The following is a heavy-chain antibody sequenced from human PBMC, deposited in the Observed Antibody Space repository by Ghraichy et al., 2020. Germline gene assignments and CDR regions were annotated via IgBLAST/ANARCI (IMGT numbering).Heavy chain of an antibody. CDR2: ISSSSSYI. CDR3: ARDYGDYYYYGMDV. V-gene: IGHV3-21*01. Sequence: GGSLRLSCAASGFTFSSYSMNWVRQAPGKGLEWVSSISSSSSYIYYADSVKGRFTISRDNAKNSLYLQMNSLRAEDTAVYYCARDYGDYYYYGMDVWGQGTTVTVSS. J-gene: IGHJ6*02. CDR1: GFTFSSYS. D-gene: IGHD4-17*01.